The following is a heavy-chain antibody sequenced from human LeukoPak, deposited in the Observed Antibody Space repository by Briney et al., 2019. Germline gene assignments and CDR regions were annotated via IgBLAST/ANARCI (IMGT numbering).Heavy chain of an antibody. D-gene: IGHD5-18*01. CDR3: ARGSGYNYGFPDY. CDR2: IYSGDIT. Sequence: PGRSLRLSCAASGFTFSSYGMHWVRQAPGKGLEWVSVIYSGDITYYADSVKGRFTISRDNSKNTLYLQMNSLRAEDTAVYYCARGSGYNYGFPDYWGQGTLVTVSS. J-gene: IGHJ4*02. V-gene: IGHV3-53*01. CDR1: GFTFSSYG.